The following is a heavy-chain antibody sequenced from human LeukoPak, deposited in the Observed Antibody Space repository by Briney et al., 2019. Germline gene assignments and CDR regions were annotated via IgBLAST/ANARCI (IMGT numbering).Heavy chain of an antibody. CDR2: IYYSGST. J-gene: IGHJ6*03. D-gene: IGHD5-18*01. Sequence: ASETLSLTCTVSGTSISSYYWSWIRQPPGKGLEWIGYIYYSGSTNYNPSLKSRVTISVDTSKNQFSLKLRSVTAADTAVYYCARVERGYSYEIGYYYYYMDVWGKGTTVTISS. CDR1: GTSISSYY. V-gene: IGHV4-59*01. CDR3: ARVERGYSYEIGYYYYYMDV.